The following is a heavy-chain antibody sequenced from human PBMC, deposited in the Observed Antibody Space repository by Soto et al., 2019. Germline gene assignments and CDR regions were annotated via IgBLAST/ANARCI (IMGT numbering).Heavy chain of an antibody. V-gene: IGHV4-38-2*02. CDR1: GYSISSGCF. CDR2: MYHDGNT. Sequence: SETLSLTCAVSGYSISSGCFGGWIRQPPGKGLEWIANMYHDGNTHYNPSLKSRVTMSVDTSKNQFSLKLNSVTAADTAVYYCARESYSGYHRYDYWGQGILVTVSS. CDR3: ARESYSGYHRYDY. J-gene: IGHJ4*02. D-gene: IGHD5-12*01.